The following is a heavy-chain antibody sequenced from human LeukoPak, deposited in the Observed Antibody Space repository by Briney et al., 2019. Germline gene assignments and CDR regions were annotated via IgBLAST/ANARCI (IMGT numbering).Heavy chain of an antibody. CDR2: ISGYNGNT. Sequence: ASVKVSCKASGYTFTNYGISWVRQAPGQGLDWMGWISGYNGNTNYAPKVQGRVTMTTDTYTSTAYMELRSLRSEDTAVYYCARERSISGDSCYASWGQGTLVTVSS. CDR3: ARERSISGDSCYAS. CDR1: GYTFTNYG. V-gene: IGHV1-18*01. D-gene: IGHD2-15*01. J-gene: IGHJ4*02.